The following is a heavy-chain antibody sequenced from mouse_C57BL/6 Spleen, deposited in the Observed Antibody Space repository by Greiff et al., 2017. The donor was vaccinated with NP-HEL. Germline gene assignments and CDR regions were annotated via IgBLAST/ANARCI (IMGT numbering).Heavy chain of an antibody. Sequence: EVQRVESGGGLVQPGGSLKLSCAASGFTFSDYYMYWVRQTPEKRLEWVAYISNGGGSTYYPDTVKGRFTISRDNAKNTLYLQMSRLKSEDTAMYYCARQNWDGENAMDYWGQGTSVTVSS. J-gene: IGHJ4*01. CDR3: ARQNWDGENAMDY. V-gene: IGHV5-12*01. CDR1: GFTFSDYY. CDR2: ISNGGGST. D-gene: IGHD4-1*01.